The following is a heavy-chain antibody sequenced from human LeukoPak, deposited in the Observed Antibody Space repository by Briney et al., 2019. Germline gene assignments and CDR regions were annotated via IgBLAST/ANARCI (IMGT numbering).Heavy chain of an antibody. CDR1: GYSFTSYW. Sequence: GESLKISCKGSGYSFTSYWIGWVRQMPGKGLEWMGIIYPGDSDTRYSPSFQGQVTISADKSISTAYLQWSSLKASDTAMYYCAREPLPTGSGSYYYYYMDVWGKGTTVTVSS. CDR3: AREPLPTGSGSYYYYYMDV. CDR2: IYPGDSDT. V-gene: IGHV5-51*01. J-gene: IGHJ6*03. D-gene: IGHD3-10*01.